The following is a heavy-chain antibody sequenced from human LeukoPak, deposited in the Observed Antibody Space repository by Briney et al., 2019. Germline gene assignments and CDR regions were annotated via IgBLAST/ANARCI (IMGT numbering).Heavy chain of an antibody. CDR2: ISYDGSNK. J-gene: IGHJ4*02. V-gene: IGHV3-30*03. CDR3: ARGTGNYYGY. Sequence: GGSLRLSCAASGFTFSHYGVHWVRQAPGKGLEWVAVISYDGSNKYYADSVKGRFTISRDNSKNTVFLQMNSLRAEDTAVYYCARGTGNYYGYWGQGTLVIVSS. CDR1: GFTFSHYG. D-gene: IGHD3/OR15-3a*01.